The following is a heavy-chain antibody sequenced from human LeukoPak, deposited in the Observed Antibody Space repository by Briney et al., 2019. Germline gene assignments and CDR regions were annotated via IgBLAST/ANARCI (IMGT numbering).Heavy chain of an antibody. CDR3: ARSHCSSTSCYDTHDYYYGMDV. V-gene: IGHV3-21*01. Sequence: GGSLRLSCAASGFTFSSYSMNWVRLAPGKWLEWVSSISSSSSYIYYTDSVKGRFTISRDNAKNSLYLQMNSLRAEDTAVYYCARSHCSSTSCYDTHDYYYGMDVWGKGTTVTVSS. J-gene: IGHJ6*04. D-gene: IGHD2-2*01. CDR2: ISSSSSYI. CDR1: GFTFSSYS.